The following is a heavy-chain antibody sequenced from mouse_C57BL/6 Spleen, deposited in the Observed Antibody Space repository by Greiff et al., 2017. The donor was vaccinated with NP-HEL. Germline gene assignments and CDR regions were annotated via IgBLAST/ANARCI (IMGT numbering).Heavy chain of an antibody. V-gene: IGHV1-55*01. J-gene: IGHJ4*01. CDR3: ARDSNYYYYAMDY. Sequence: QVQLQQPGAELVKPGASVKMSCKASGYTFTSYWITWVKQRPGQGLEWIGDIYPGSGSTNYNEKFKSKATLTVDTSYSTAYMQLSSLTSEDSAVYICARDSNYYYYAMDYWGQGTSVTVSA. D-gene: IGHD2-5*01. CDR1: GYTFTSYW. CDR2: IYPGSGST.